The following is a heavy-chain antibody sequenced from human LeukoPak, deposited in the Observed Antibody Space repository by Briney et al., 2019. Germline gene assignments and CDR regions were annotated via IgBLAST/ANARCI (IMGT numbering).Heavy chain of an antibody. Sequence: AASVKVSCKASGGTFSSYAISCVRQAPGQGLEWMGRIIPILGIANYAQKFQGRVTITADKSTSTAYMELSSLRSEDTAVYYCARDRATYSSGWPYYFDYWGQGTLVTVSS. CDR2: IIPILGIA. CDR1: GGTFSSYA. J-gene: IGHJ4*02. CDR3: ARDRATYSSGWPYYFDY. D-gene: IGHD6-19*01. V-gene: IGHV1-69*04.